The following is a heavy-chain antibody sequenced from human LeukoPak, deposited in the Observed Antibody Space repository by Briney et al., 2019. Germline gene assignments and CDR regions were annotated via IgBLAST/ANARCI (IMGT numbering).Heavy chain of an antibody. Sequence: GGSLRLSCAASGFTFSSYGMHWVRQAPGKGLEWVAVISYDGSNKYYADSVKGRFTISRDNSKNTLYLQMNSLTAEDAAVYYCAKDDIIKNWWGQGTLVTVSS. CDR2: ISYDGSNK. J-gene: IGHJ4*02. D-gene: IGHD2/OR15-2a*01. CDR1: GFTFSSYG. CDR3: AKDDIIKNW. V-gene: IGHV3-30*18.